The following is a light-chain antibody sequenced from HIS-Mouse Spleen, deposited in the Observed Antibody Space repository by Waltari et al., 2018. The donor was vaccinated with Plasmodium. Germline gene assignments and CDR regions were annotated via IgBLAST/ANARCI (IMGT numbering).Light chain of an antibody. V-gene: IGKV3-20*01. CDR2: GAS. Sequence: EIVLTQSPGTLSLSPGERATLSCRASQSVSSSYLSWDQQKPGQAPRLLLYGASSRGTGIPDRFSGSGSGTDFTLTIRGLEPDDFAVYFCQQYGSSPYTFGQGTTLEIK. J-gene: IGKJ2*01. CDR1: QSVSSSY. CDR3: QQYGSSPYT.